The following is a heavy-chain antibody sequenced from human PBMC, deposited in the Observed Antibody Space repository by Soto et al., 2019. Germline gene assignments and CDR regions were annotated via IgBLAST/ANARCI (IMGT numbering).Heavy chain of an antibody. J-gene: IGHJ4*02. CDR1: GFTFSSYG. CDR3: ARGCSDDGVCYIVDY. CDR2: IWYDGSNK. D-gene: IGHD2-8*01. V-gene: IGHV3-33*01. Sequence: PGGSLRLSCAASGFTFSSYGMHWVRQAPGKGLEWVAVIWYDGSNKYYADSVKGRFTISRDNSKNTLYLQMNSLRAEDTAVYYCARGCSDDGVCYIVDYWGQGTLVTVSS.